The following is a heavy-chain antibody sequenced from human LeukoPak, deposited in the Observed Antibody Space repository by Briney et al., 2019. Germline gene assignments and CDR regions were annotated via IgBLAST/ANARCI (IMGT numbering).Heavy chain of an antibody. V-gene: IGHV1-2*02. CDR3: AREVQWIQLWRDY. J-gene: IGHJ4*02. CDR2: INPNSGGT. CDR1: GYTFTGYY. Sequence: ASVKVSCKASGYTFTGYYMHWVRQAPGQRLEWMGWINPNSGGTNYAQKFQGRVTMTRDTSISTAYMELSRLRSDDTAVYYCAREVQWIQLWRDYWGQGTLVTVSS. D-gene: IGHD5-18*01.